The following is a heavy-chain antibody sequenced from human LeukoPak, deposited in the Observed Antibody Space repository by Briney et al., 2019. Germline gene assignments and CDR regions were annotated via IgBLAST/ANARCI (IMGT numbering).Heavy chain of an antibody. D-gene: IGHD5-12*01. CDR2: INGSGGST. Sequence: GGSLRLSCAASGFTFSSYAMSWVRQAPGKGLEWVSAINGSGGSTYYADSVKGRFTISRDNSKNTLYLQMNSLRAEDTAVYYCAKDRAGSGYDYRPDAFDIWGQGTMVTVSS. CDR3: AKDRAGSGYDYRPDAFDI. CDR1: GFTFSSYA. J-gene: IGHJ3*02. V-gene: IGHV3-23*01.